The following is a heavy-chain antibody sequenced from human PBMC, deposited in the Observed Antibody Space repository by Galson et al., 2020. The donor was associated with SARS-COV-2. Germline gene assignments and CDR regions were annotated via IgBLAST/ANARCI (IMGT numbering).Heavy chain of an antibody. V-gene: IGHV3-64*01. D-gene: IGHD3-10*01. CDR3: ARGVMRFGDSCGMDV. Sequence: GESLKISCAASGFTFSNYAMYWVRQAPGKGLESVSAISSNGGSTYYANSVKGRFTISRDNSKNTLYLQMGSPRAEDMAVYYCARGVMRFGDSCGMDVWGQGTTVTVSS. CDR2: ISSNGGST. CDR1: GFTFSNYA. J-gene: IGHJ6*02.